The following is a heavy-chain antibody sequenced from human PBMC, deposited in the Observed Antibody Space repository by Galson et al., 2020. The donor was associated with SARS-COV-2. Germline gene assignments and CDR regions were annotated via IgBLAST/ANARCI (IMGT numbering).Heavy chain of an antibody. CDR3: ARTSRDGYNPDAFDI. Sequence: QLGESLKISCAASGFTFSSYAMHWVRQAPGKGLEWVAVISYDGSNKYYADSVKGRFTISRDNSKNTLYLQMNSLRAEDTAVYYCARTSRDGYNPDAFDIWGQGTMVTVSS. V-gene: IGHV3-30*04. CDR1: GFTFSSYA. D-gene: IGHD5-12*01. CDR2: ISYDGSNK. J-gene: IGHJ3*02.